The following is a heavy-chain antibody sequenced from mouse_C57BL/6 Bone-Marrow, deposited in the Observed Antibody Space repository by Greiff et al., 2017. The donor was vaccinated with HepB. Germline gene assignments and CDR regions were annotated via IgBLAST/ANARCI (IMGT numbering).Heavy chain of an antibody. CDR2: ISSGSSTI. Sequence: EVQLQQSGGGLVKPGGSLKLSCAASGFTFSDYGMHWVRQAPEKGLEWVAYISSGSSTIYYADTVKGRFTISRDNAKNTLFLQMTSLRSEDTAMYYCAVSTLVCPFAYWGQGTLVTVSA. CDR3: AVSTLVCPFAY. CDR1: GFTFSDYG. V-gene: IGHV5-17*01. J-gene: IGHJ3*01. D-gene: IGHD2-10*02.